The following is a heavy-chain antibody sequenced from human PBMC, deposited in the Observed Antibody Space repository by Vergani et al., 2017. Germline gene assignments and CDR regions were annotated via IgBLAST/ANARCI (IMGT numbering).Heavy chain of an antibody. J-gene: IGHJ2*01. Sequence: EVQLVESGGGLVQPGGSLKLSCAASGFTFSGYAMHWVRQASGKGLEWVGLIRSKANSYATAYAASVKGRFTISRDDSKNTAYLQMNSLKTEDTAVYYCAGGTWYFDLWGRGTLVTVSS. V-gene: IGHV3-73*01. CDR3: AGGTWYFDL. CDR1: GFTFSGYA. CDR2: IRSKANSYAT. D-gene: IGHD2-8*02.